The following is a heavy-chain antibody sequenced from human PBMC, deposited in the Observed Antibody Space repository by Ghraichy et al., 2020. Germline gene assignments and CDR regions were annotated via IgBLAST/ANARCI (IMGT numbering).Heavy chain of an antibody. D-gene: IGHD6-19*01. Sequence: GGSLRLSCAASGFTFSSYGMHWVRQAPGKGLEWVAFIRYDGSNKYYADSVKGRFTISRDNSKNTLYLQMNSLRAEDTAVYYCAKERVSGWYSIYYYYGMDVWGQGTTVTVSS. J-gene: IGHJ6*02. V-gene: IGHV3-30*02. CDR2: IRYDGSNK. CDR1: GFTFSSYG. CDR3: AKERVSGWYSIYYYYGMDV.